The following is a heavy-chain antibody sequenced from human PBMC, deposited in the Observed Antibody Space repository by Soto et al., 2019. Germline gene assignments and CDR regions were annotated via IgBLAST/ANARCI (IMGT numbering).Heavy chain of an antibody. CDR2: ISESAGSS. J-gene: IGHJ4*02. Sequence: GGSLRLSCAASGFTVSSNYMSWVRQAPGKGLEWVSAISESAGSSYYADSVKGRFTISRDNPKNTLYLQMNSLRAEDTAVYYYALQYTSSWYLLWGQGTLVTVSS. CDR1: GFTVSSNY. CDR3: ALQYTSSWYLL. V-gene: IGHV3-23*01. D-gene: IGHD6-13*01.